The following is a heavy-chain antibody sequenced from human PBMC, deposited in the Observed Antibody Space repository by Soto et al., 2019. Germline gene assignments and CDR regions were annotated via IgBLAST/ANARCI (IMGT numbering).Heavy chain of an antibody. CDR2: IKTDGSST. CDR1: GFSFSSYW. J-gene: IGHJ3*02. D-gene: IGHD1-26*01. V-gene: IGHV3-74*01. CDR3: ATRSSRRPFDI. Sequence: EVQLVESGGGLVQPGGSLRLSCAASGFSFSSYWMHWVRQAPGKGLVWVSRIKTDGSSTTYADSVKGRFTISRDNAKNTLYLQMNSLRVEDTAVYYCATRSSRRPFDIWGQGTMVTVSS.